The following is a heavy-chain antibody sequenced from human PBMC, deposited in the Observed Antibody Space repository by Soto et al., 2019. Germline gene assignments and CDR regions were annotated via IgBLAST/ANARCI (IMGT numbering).Heavy chain of an antibody. D-gene: IGHD3-22*01. CDR1: GGSISSSNW. J-gene: IGHJ5*02. V-gene: IGHV4-4*02. CDR3: AIAAAGKTYYYDSSGDWFDP. CDR2: IYHSGST. Sequence: KTSETLSLTCAVSGGSISSSNWWSWVRQPPGKGLEWIGEIYHSGSTNYNPSLKSRVTISVDKSKNQFSLKLSSVTAADTAVYYCAIAAAGKTYYYDSSGDWFDPWGQGTLVTVSS.